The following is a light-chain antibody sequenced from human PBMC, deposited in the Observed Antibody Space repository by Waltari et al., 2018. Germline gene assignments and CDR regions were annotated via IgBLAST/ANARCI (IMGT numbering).Light chain of an antibody. CDR2: DVS. J-gene: IGLJ1*01. CDR3: CSYAGNFYV. CDR1: SSDVGGYNY. Sequence: QSALTQPRSVSGSPGPSVTISCPGPSSDVGGYNYVSWYQQHPGKAPKLMIYDVSKRPSGVPDRFSGSKSGNTASLTISGLQAEDEADYYCCSYAGNFYVFGTGTKVTVL. V-gene: IGLV2-11*01.